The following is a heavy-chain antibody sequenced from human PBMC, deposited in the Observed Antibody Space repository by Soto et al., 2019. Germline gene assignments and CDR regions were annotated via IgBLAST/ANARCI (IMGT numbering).Heavy chain of an antibody. CDR3: ARVSLLVKGTHFDY. CDR2: IYYSGHT. Sequence: SETLSLTCTVSGGSVSSGSYYWSWIRQPPGKGLEWIGNIYYSGHTNYIPSLKSRVTISIDTSKSQFSLKLTSVTAADTAVYYCARVSLLVKGTHFDYWGQGTLVTVSS. D-gene: IGHD2-21*01. CDR1: GGSVSSGSYY. J-gene: IGHJ4*02. V-gene: IGHV4-61*01.